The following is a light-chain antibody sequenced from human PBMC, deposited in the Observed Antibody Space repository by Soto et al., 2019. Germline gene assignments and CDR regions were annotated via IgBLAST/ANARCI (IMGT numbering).Light chain of an antibody. CDR3: SSYTTSSSYV. CDR1: SSDVGAYNF. V-gene: IGLV2-14*03. Sequence: QSVLTQPASVSGSPGQSITISCTGTSSDVGAYNFVSWHQQHPGKAPKLIIYNVYDRPSGISYRFSGSKSGNTASLTISGLQTEDEAHYFCSSYTTSSSYVFGTGTKLTVL. CDR2: NVY. J-gene: IGLJ1*01.